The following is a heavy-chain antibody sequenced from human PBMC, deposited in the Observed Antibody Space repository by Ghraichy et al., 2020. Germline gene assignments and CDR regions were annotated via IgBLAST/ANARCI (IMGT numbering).Heavy chain of an antibody. J-gene: IGHJ4*02. V-gene: IGHV4-59*08. CDR2: IYYSGST. Sequence: SETLSLTCTVSGGSISSYYWSWIRQPPGKGLEWIGCIYYSGSTNYNPSLKSRVTISVDTSKNQFSLKLSSVTAADTAVYYCARHTGYYYDSRGYSASYYFGYWGQGTLVTVSS. CDR3: ARHTGYYYDSRGYSASYYFGY. CDR1: GGSISSYY. D-gene: IGHD3-22*01.